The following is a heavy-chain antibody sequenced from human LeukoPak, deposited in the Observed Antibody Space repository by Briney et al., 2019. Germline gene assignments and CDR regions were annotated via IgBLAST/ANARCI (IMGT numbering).Heavy chain of an antibody. D-gene: IGHD6-19*01. V-gene: IGHV4-38-2*01. J-gene: IGHJ4*02. Sequence: PSETLSLTCAVSGYSISSGYYWGWIRQPPGKGLEWIGSIYHSGSTYYNPSLKSRVTISVDTSKNQFSLKLSSVTAADTAVYYCARLPRVVVAGPFDYWGQRTLVTVSS. CDR2: IYHSGST. CDR1: GYSISSGYY. CDR3: ARLPRVVVAGPFDY.